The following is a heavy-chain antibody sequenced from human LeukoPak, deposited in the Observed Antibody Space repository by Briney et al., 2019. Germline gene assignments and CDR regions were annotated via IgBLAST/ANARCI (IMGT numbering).Heavy chain of an antibody. J-gene: IGHJ6*02. V-gene: IGHV3-30-3*01. D-gene: IGHD3-22*01. CDR2: ISYDGSNK. CDR3: ARDPYFDSSGYYDDYNYALDV. CDR1: GFTFSSYA. Sequence: GGSLRLSCAASGFTFSSYAMHWVRKAPGKGLEWVAVISYDGSNKYYADSVKGRFTISRDNSKNTLYLQMNSLRAEDTAVYYCARDPYFDSSGYYDDYNYALDVWGQGTTVTVSS.